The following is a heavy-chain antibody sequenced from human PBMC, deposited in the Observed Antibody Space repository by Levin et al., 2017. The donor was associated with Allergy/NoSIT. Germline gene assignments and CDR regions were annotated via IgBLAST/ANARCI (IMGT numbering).Heavy chain of an antibody. CDR2: IKQDGSEK. Sequence: GGSLRLSCAASEFTFSSYWMSWVRQAPGKGLEWVANIKQDGSEKYYVDSVKGRFTISRDNAQKSLYLQMNCLRAEDTAVYYCARGGVVPAAFYFDYYMDGWGKGTTVTVSS. V-gene: IGHV3-7*04. J-gene: IGHJ6*03. CDR1: EFTFSSYW. CDR3: ARGGVVPAAFYFDYYMDG. D-gene: IGHD2-2*01.